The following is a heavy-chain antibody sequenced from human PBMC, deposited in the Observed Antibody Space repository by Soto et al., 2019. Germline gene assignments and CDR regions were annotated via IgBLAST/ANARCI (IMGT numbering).Heavy chain of an antibody. V-gene: IGHV4-31*03. Sequence: ASEILSLTCTVSCGSLRSGGFFWGWVRQHPGKGLEWIGYIYYSGSTYYNPSLKSRVTISVDTSKNQFSLKLSSVTAADTAVYYCAREVLAGSRTFDYWGQGTLVTVSS. CDR3: AREVLAGSRTFDY. D-gene: IGHD2-8*01. CDR2: IYYSGST. CDR1: CGSLRSGGFF. J-gene: IGHJ4*02.